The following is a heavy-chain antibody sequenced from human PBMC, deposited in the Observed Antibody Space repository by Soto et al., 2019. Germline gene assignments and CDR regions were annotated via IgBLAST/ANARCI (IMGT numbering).Heavy chain of an antibody. CDR3: ARDSGLYSSSSFDY. Sequence: TSETLSLTCSVSGDSIVTSGYYWSWIRQHPGKGLEWIGRIYYTGGTYYNPSLKSQFTMSVDTSKNQFSLNLSSVTAADTAVYYCARDSGLYSSSSFDYWGRGTRVIVSS. CDR2: IYYTGGT. CDR1: GDSIVTSGYY. V-gene: IGHV4-31*01. J-gene: IGHJ4*02. D-gene: IGHD6-6*01.